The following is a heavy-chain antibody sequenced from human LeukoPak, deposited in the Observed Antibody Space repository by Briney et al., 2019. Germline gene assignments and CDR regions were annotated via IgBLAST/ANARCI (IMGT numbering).Heavy chain of an antibody. D-gene: IGHD3-22*01. J-gene: IGHJ6*02. CDR2: IWYDESNK. Sequence: GGSLRLSCAASGFTFSSYGMHWVRQAPGKGLEWVAVIWYDESNKYYADSVKGRLTISRDNSKNTLYLQMNSLRAEDTAVYYCARDETHYYDSSGYTYYYGMDVWGQGTTVTVSS. CDR1: GFTFSSYG. V-gene: IGHV3-33*01. CDR3: ARDETHYYDSSGYTYYYGMDV.